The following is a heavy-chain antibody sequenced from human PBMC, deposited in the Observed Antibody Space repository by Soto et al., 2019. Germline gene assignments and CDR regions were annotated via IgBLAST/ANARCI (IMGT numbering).Heavy chain of an antibody. CDR1: GGSISSYY. CDR2: IHNSGST. V-gene: IGHV4-59*01. CDR3: ARGLVTGIDWFDP. J-gene: IGHJ5*02. Sequence: QVQLQESGPGLVKPSETLSLTCTVSGGSISSYYWSWIRQPPGKGLEWIGYIHNSGSTNYNPSLKSRVPISVETSKNQFSLKVSSVTAADTAVYYCARGLVTGIDWFDPWGQGTLVTVTS. D-gene: IGHD5-18*01.